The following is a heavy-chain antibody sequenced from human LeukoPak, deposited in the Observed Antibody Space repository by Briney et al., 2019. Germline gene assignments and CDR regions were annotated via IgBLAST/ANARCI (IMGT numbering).Heavy chain of an antibody. J-gene: IGHJ6*04. CDR2: ISSSGSTI. CDR1: GFSFSSYE. V-gene: IGHV3-48*03. Sequence: GGTLRLSCAASGFSFSSYEMNWVRQAPGKGLGWVSYISSSGSTIYYAHSVKGRFTISRDNAKNSLYLQMNSLRAEDTAVYYCARTGHPKIAVAGTAYYYGMDVWGKGTTVTASS. CDR3: ARTGHPKIAVAGTAYYYGMDV. D-gene: IGHD6-19*01.